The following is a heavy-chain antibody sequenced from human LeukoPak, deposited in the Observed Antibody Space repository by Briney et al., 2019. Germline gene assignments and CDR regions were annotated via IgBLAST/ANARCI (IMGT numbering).Heavy chain of an antibody. CDR2: IWSDGNNR. Sequence: PGGSLRLSCAASGFTFRNYGMHWVRQATGKGLEWVSFIWSDGNNRFYADSVKGRFTISRDNSKNMLYLQMDTLRAEDTALYYCADDPGASVSGFYMDVWGKGTTVIVSS. CDR1: GFTFRNYG. V-gene: IGHV3-30*02. J-gene: IGHJ6*03. CDR3: ADDPGASVSGFYMDV. D-gene: IGHD2-8*02.